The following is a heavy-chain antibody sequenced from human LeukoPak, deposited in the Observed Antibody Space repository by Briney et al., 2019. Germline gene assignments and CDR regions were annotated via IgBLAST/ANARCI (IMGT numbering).Heavy chain of an antibody. CDR1: GFIFSNYA. J-gene: IGHJ4*02. CDR2: VSGSGRTT. Sequence: GGSLRLSCATSGFIFSNYAMSWVRQAPGKGLEWVSVVSGSGRTTYYADSVKGRFTISRDNSKSQMYVQMNSLRAEDTAVYFCANWREGVRPDFESWGQGTLVTVSS. CDR3: ANWREGVRPDFES. V-gene: IGHV3-23*01. D-gene: IGHD3-3*01.